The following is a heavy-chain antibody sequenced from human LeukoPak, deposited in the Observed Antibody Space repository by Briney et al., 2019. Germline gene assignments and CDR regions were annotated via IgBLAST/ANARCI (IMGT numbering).Heavy chain of an antibody. CDR2: IIPIFGTA. D-gene: IGHD6-19*01. Sequence: ASVKVSCKASGGAFSSYAISWVRQAPGQGLEWMGGIIPIFGTANYAQKFQGRVTITADGSTSTAYMELSSLRSEDTAVYYCARSDSSGWYVAGYWGRGTLVTVSS. CDR1: GGAFSSYA. J-gene: IGHJ4*02. CDR3: ARSDSSGWYVAGY. V-gene: IGHV1-69*13.